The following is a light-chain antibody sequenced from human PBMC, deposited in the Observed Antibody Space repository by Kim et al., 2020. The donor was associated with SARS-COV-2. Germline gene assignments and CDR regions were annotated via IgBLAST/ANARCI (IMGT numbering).Light chain of an antibody. V-gene: IGLV3-27*01. J-gene: IGLJ2*01. CDR3: YSAADNSVV. CDR2: KDS. CDR1: VLAKKY. Sequence: SYELTQPSSVSVSPGQTARITCSGDVLAKKYARWFQQKPGQAPVLVIYKDSERPSGIPERFSGSSSGTTVTLTISGAQVEDEADYYCYSAADNSVVFGGG.